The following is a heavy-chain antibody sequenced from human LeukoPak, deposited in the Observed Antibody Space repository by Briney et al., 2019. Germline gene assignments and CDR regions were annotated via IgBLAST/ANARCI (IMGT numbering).Heavy chain of an antibody. CDR2: ISSSSSYI. D-gene: IGHD6-13*01. J-gene: IGHJ4*02. Sequence: PGGSLRLSCAATGFTLSSYSMTWVRQAPGKALEWVSCISSSSSYIYYADSVKGRFTISRDNAKKSLYLQMNSLRAEDTAVYYCANLIAAAGRGDDYWGQGTLVTVSS. V-gene: IGHV3-21*01. CDR1: GFTLSSYS. CDR3: ANLIAAAGRGDDY.